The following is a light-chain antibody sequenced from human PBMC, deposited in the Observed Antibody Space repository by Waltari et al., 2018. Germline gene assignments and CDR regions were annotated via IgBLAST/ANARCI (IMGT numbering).Light chain of an antibody. CDR1: QSVSSN. Sequence: IVMTQSPATLSVSPGERATLSCGASQSVSSNLAWYQQKPGQAPRLLIYGASTRATVIPARFSGSRSETEFTLTISSLQSENFAFYYCQQYNYWPRTFGQGTKVEIK. J-gene: IGKJ1*01. V-gene: IGKV3-15*01. CDR3: QQYNYWPRT. CDR2: GAS.